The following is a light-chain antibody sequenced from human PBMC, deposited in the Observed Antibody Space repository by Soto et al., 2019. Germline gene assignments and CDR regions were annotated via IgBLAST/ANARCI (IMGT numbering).Light chain of an antibody. CDR2: SNN. J-gene: IGLJ3*02. V-gene: IGLV1-44*01. CDR3: AVWDDSLNGWV. Sequence: QSVLTQPPSASGTPGQRVTLSCSGSRSNIGSNTVNWYQQLPGTAPKLLIYSNNQRPSGVPDRFSGSKSGTSASLAIRGLQSEDEAEYYCAVWDDSLNGWVFGGGTKLTVL. CDR1: RSNIGSNT.